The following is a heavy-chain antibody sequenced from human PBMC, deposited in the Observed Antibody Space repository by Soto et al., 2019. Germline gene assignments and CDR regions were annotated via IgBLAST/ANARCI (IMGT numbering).Heavy chain of an antibody. CDR1: GFTFSSYA. CDR2: ISGSGGST. D-gene: IGHD6-19*01. V-gene: IGHV3-23*01. J-gene: IGHJ4*02. Sequence: GGSLRLSCAASGFTFSSYAMSWVRQAPGKGLEWVSAISGSGGSTYYADSVKGRFTISRDNSKNTLYLQMNSLRAEDTAVYYCAKDPSSTGVAGPFDYWGQGTLVTVSS. CDR3: AKDPSSTGVAGPFDY.